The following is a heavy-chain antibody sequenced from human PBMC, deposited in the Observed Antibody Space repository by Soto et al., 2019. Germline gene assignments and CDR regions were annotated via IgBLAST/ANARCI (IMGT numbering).Heavy chain of an antibody. D-gene: IGHD1-26*01. Sequence: SETLSLTCTVSGGSISGETFYWGWIRQSPGKGLEWIGNIYHSGSTYYSPSFKSRVTISVDTSKNQFSLSLSSVTAADTAVYYCARHPPLYSGSSSDYWGQGALVTVSS. CDR2: IYHSGST. CDR3: ARHPPLYSGSSSDY. V-gene: IGHV4-39*01. CDR1: GGSISGETFY. J-gene: IGHJ4*02.